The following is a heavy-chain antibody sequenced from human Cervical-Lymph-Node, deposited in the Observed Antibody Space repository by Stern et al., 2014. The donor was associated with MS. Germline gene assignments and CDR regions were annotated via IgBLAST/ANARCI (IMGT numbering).Heavy chain of an antibody. CDR3: AHSGDDYGDLDTFDI. D-gene: IGHD4-17*01. Sequence: QVTLKEYGPTLVKPTQTLTLTCTFSGFSLSTSEVGVGWIRQPPGKALEWLALIYWDDEIRYSPSLKNRLTITKDTSKNQVVLRMTNMDPVDTGTYYCAHSGDDYGDLDTFDIWGQGTTVTVSS. J-gene: IGHJ3*02. V-gene: IGHV2-5*02. CDR2: IYWDDEI. CDR1: GFSLSTSEVG.